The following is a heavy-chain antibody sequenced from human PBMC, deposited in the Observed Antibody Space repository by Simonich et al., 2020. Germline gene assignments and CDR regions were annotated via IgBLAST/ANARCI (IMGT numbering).Heavy chain of an antibody. CDR2: SNPISEGT. Sequence: QVQLVQSGAEVKKPGASVKVSCKASGYTFTGYYMHLVRQAPGQGLEWMGWSNPISEGTNYAQKFKGRVTMTRDTSISTAYMELSRLRSDDTAVYYCARAFYSGSYSFDPWGQGTLVTVSS. D-gene: IGHD1-26*01. CDR3: ARAFYSGSYSFDP. CDR1: GYTFTGYY. J-gene: IGHJ5*02. V-gene: IGHV1-2*02.